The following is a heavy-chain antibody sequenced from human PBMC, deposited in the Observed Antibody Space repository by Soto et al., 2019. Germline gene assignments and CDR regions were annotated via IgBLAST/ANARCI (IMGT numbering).Heavy chain of an antibody. Sequence: GSLSLSCAASGFTFSSYAMSWVRQAPGKGLEWVSAISGSGGSTYYADSVKGRFTISRDNSKTTLYLQMNSLRAEDTAVYYCASCITGTTGNAFDIWGQGTMVTVSS. V-gene: IGHV3-23*01. CDR1: GFTFSSYA. CDR2: ISGSGGST. D-gene: IGHD1-7*01. J-gene: IGHJ3*02. CDR3: ASCITGTTGNAFDI.